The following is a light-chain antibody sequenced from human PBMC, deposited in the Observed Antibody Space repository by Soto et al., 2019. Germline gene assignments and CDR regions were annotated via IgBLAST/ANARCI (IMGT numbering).Light chain of an antibody. CDR3: QQYNSYSWT. V-gene: IGKV1-5*03. J-gene: IGKJ1*01. CDR1: QSISSW. CDR2: RAS. Sequence: IQLTQSPSTLSASVGDTVTITCRASQSISSWLAWYQQKPGKAPKLLIYRASTLKSGVPSRFSGSGSGTEFTLTISSLQPDDFATYYCQQYNSYSWTFGQGTKVDI.